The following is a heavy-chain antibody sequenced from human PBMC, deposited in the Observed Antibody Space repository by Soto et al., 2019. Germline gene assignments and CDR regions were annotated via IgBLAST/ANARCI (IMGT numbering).Heavy chain of an antibody. Sequence: ASVKVSCKASGYTFTSYYMHWVRQAPGQGLEWMGIINPSGGSTSYAQKFQGRVTMTRDTSTSTVYMELSSLRSEDTAVYYWVRATIRAAGALYPWGEGNVVTVYS. D-gene: IGHD6-13*01. CDR3: VRATIRAAGALYP. V-gene: IGHV1-46*01. CDR2: INPSGGST. CDR1: GYTFTSYY. J-gene: IGHJ5*02.